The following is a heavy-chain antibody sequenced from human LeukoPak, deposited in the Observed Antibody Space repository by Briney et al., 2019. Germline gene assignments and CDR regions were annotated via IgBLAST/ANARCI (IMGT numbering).Heavy chain of an antibody. D-gene: IGHD3-16*01. CDR1: GFTFSSYW. CDR3: ARGGGLDV. V-gene: IGHV3-7*03. J-gene: IGHJ6*02. Sequence: GGSLRLSCAASGFTFSSYWMSWVCQAPGKGLEWVASINHNGNVNYYVDSVKGRLTISRDNAKNSLYLQMSNLRAEDTAVYFCARGGGLDVWGQGATVAVSS. CDR2: INHNGNVN.